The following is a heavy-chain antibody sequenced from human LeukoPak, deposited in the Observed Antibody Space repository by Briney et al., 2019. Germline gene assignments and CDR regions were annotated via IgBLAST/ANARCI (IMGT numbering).Heavy chain of an antibody. Sequence: PSETLSLTCTVSGGSISRSSYYWGWIRQPPGRGLEWIASIYYSGGTFYNPSLKSRVTISVDTSKNQFSLRLSSVTAADTAVYYCARRPNYSDLVGYFDCWGQGTLVTVSS. CDR2: IYYSGGT. V-gene: IGHV4-39*01. CDR3: ARRPNYSDLVGYFDC. CDR1: GGSISRSSYY. D-gene: IGHD4-17*01. J-gene: IGHJ4*02.